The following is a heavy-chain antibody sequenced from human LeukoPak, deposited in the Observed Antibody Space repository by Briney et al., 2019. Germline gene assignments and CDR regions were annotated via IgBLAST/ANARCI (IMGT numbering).Heavy chain of an antibody. CDR1: GFTVSSNY. Sequence: GGSLRLSCAASGFTVSSNYMSWVRQAPGKGLEWVSVIYSGGSTYYADSVKGRFTISRDNSKNTLYLQMDSLRAEDTAVYYCARTKSTLWSAAISDYWGQGTLVTVSS. D-gene: IGHD2-2*01. CDR3: ARTKSTLWSAAISDY. J-gene: IGHJ4*02. V-gene: IGHV3-53*01. CDR2: IYSGGST.